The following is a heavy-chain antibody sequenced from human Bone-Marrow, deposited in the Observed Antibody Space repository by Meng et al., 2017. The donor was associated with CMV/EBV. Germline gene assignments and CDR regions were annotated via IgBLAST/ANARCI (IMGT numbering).Heavy chain of an antibody. CDR3: ASRAWFDP. V-gene: IGHV3-30*03. J-gene: IGHJ5*02. Sequence: RLCCGATGFNFSSYGMHWVRQAPDKGLEWVAIISYDGSNKYYADSVKGRFTISRDNSKNTLYLQMNSLRAEDTAVYYCASRAWFDPWGQGTLVTVSS. CDR2: ISYDGSNK. CDR1: GFNFSSYG.